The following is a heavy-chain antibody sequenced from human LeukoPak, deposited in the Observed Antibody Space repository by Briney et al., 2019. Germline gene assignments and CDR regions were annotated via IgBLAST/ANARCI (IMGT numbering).Heavy chain of an antibody. D-gene: IGHD3-10*01. CDR2: INPSGGST. CDR3: ARDWIGYVDY. V-gene: IGHV1-46*01. CDR1: GYTFTSYY. Sequence: ASVKVSCKASGYTFTSYYMHWVRQAPGQGLQWMGIINPSGGSTSYAQKFQGRVTMTRDTSTSTVYMELSSLRSEDTAMYYCARDWIGYVDYWGQGTLVTVSS. J-gene: IGHJ4*02.